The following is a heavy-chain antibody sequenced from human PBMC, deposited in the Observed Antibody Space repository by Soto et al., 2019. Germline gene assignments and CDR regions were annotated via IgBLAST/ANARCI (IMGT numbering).Heavy chain of an antibody. CDR1: GHTFTSYG. CDR2: ISAYNGNT. V-gene: IGHV1-18*01. J-gene: IGHJ5*02. CDR3: ARDFRDPRNYVLDP. D-gene: IGHD3-16*01. Sequence: ASVKVSCKASGHTFTSYGISWVRQAPGQGLEWMGWISAYNGNTNYAQKPQGRVTMTTDTSTSTAYMELRSLRSDDTAVYYCARDFRDPRNYVLDPRGQGTLVTVSS.